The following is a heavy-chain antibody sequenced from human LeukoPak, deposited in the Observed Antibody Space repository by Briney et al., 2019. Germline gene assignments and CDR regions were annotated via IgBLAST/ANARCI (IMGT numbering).Heavy chain of an antibody. J-gene: IGHJ4*02. Sequence: ASVKVSCKVSAYTLTEFSMHWVRQAPGKGLEWMGGFDPEDGETIYAQKFQGRVTMTEDTSTDTAYMELSSLRSEDTAVYYCATAKRSFGELLYFGYWGQGTLVTVSS. D-gene: IGHD3-10*01. CDR3: ATAKRSFGELLYFGY. CDR2: FDPEDGET. CDR1: AYTLTEFS. V-gene: IGHV1-24*01.